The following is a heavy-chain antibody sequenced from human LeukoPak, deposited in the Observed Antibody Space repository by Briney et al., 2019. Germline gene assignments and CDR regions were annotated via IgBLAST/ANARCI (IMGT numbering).Heavy chain of an antibody. CDR2: INPNSGGT. D-gene: IGHD3-22*01. CDR1: GYTFTSYY. V-gene: IGHV1-2*02. CDR3: ARVNNYYDSSGYLYYFDN. Sequence: GASVKVSCKASGYTFTSYYIHWVRQAPGQGLEWMGWINPNSGGTNTAQKFQGRVTMTRDTSLNTAYLELRRLRSDDTAVYYCARVNNYYDSSGYLYYFDNWGQGTLVTVSS. J-gene: IGHJ4*02.